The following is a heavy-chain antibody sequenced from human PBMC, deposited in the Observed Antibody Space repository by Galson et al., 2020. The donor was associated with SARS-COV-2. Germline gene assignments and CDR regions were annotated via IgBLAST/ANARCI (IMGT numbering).Heavy chain of an antibody. D-gene: IGHD3-16*01. CDR3: VKDTAAVITPGMFVGVFYGMAG. CDR1: GFMFDDYT. V-gene: IGHV3-43*01. Sequence: GESLRLSCAASGFMFDDYTMHCIRQLPRQGLEWVSLIIRDGDHTYHADSVKGRYTISRDNRKHSLYLQMNSLRTEHTALYYCVKDTAAVITPGMFVGVFYGMAGSGPGATETVSS. J-gene: IGHJ6*02. CDR2: IIRDGDHT.